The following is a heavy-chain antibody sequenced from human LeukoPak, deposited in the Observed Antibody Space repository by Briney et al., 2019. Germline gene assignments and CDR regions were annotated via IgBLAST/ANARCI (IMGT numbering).Heavy chain of an antibody. CDR1: GFTFSLYA. CDR3: ARADSSGWYWPDY. CDR2: ISGSGSNT. V-gene: IGHV3-23*01. Sequence: GGSLRLSCAASGFTFSLYAMSWVRQAPGKGLEWISGISGSGSNTYYAESVKGRFTISRDNSKNTLYLRMKSLRGEDTAIYYCARADSSGWYWPDYWGQGTLVTVSS. D-gene: IGHD6-19*01. J-gene: IGHJ4*02.